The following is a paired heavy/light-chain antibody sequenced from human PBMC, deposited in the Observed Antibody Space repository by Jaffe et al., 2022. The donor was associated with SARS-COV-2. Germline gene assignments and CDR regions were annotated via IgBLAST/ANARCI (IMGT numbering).Light chain of an antibody. CDR1: QSVGNKY. V-gene: IGKV3-20*01. CDR2: GTS. J-gene: IGKJ1*01. CDR3: HQFNISPRT. Sequence: EIVLTQSPGTLSLSPGERATLSCRASQSVGNKYLVWYQKKPGQAPRLLIYGTSSRATGIPDRFSGSGSGTDFTLTISRLEPEDFAVYYCHQFNISPRTFGQGTKVEIK.
Heavy chain of an antibody. CDR2: INVGKGNT. V-gene: IGHV1-3*01. Sequence: QVQLVQSGAEVKKPGASVKVSCKASGYTFTDYAIHWVRQAPGQRLEWMGWINVGKGNTKYSQRLQGRVSITRDTSASTVYLELNSLISEDTALYYCAREQLVTGDSCYTYWGQGTLVTVSS. CDR1: GYTFTDYA. CDR3: AREQLVTGDSCYTY. J-gene: IGHJ4*02. D-gene: IGHD2-15*01.